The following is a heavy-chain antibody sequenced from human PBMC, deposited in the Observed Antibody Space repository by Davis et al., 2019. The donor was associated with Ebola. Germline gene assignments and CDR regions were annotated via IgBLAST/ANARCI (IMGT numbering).Heavy chain of an antibody. CDR2: IYYSGST. J-gene: IGHJ3*02. D-gene: IGHD4-23*01. CDR1: GGSISSGGYY. CDR3: AREDPTVVTPGAFDI. V-gene: IGHV4-31*03. Sequence: PSETLSLTCTVSGGSISSGGYYWSWIRQHPGKGLEWIGYIYYSGSTYYNPSLKSRVTISVDTSKNQFSLKLSSVTAADTAVYYCAREDPTVVTPGAFDIWGQGTMVTVSS.